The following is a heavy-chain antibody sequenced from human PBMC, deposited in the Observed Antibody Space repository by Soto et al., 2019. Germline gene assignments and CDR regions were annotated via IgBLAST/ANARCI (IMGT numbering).Heavy chain of an antibody. CDR3: ARDLKTNALDAFDI. CDR1: GGTFSSYT. Sequence: QVQLVQSGAEVKKPGSSVKVSCKASGGTFSSYTISWVRQAPGQGREWMGRIIPILGIANYAQKFQGRVTITADKSTSTAYMELSSLRSEDTAVYYCARDLKTNALDAFDIWGQGTMVTVSS. J-gene: IGHJ3*02. D-gene: IGHD2-8*01. CDR2: IIPILGIA. V-gene: IGHV1-69*08.